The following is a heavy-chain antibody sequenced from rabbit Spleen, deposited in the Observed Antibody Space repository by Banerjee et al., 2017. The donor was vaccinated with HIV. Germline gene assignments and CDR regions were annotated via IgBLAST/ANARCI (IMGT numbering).Heavy chain of an antibody. Sequence: QSLEESGGGLVKPGASLTLTCKASGFSFNNGYDMCWVRQAPGKGLEWVACAYAGSSGSTYSATWAKGRFTISKSSSSTVTLQMTGLTAADTATYFCARDSGSSFSSYGMDLWGPGTLVTVS. V-gene: IGHV1S40*01. J-gene: IGHJ6*01. D-gene: IGHD8-1*01. CDR1: GFSFNNGYD. CDR3: ARDSGSSFSSYGMDL. CDR2: AYAGSSGST.